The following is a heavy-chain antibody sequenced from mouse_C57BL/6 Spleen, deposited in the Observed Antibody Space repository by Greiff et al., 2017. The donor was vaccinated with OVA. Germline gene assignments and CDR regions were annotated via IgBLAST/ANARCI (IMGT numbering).Heavy chain of an antibody. V-gene: IGHV3-6*01. J-gene: IGHJ3*01. CDR1: GYSITSGYY. D-gene: IGHD2-4*01. CDR2: ISYDGSN. CDR3: AREDYDGAY. Sequence: EVKLQESGPGLVKPSQSLSLTCSVTGYSITSGYYWNWIRQFPGNKLEWMGYISYDGSNNYNPSLKNRISITRDTSKNQFFLKLNSVTTEDTATYYCAREDYDGAYWGQGTLVTVSA.